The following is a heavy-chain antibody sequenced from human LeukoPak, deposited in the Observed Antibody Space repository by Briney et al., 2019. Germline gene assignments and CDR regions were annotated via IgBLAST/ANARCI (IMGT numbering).Heavy chain of an antibody. Sequence: ASVKVSCKASGYTFTGCYMHWVRQAPGQGLEWMGRINPNSGGTNYAQKFQGRVTMTRDTSISTAYMELSRLRSDDTAVYYCARGGRFWSGYYLTDAFDIWGQGTMVTVSS. V-gene: IGHV1-2*06. J-gene: IGHJ3*02. CDR3: ARGGRFWSGYYLTDAFDI. D-gene: IGHD3-3*01. CDR2: INPNSGGT. CDR1: GYTFTGCY.